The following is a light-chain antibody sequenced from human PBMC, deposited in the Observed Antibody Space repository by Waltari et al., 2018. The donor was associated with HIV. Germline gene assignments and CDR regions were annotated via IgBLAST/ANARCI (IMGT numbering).Light chain of an antibody. CDR1: QSFSSSY. CDR3: QQYGSSPPYT. CDR2: GAS. V-gene: IGKV3-20*01. J-gene: IGKJ2*01. Sequence: EIVLEQSPGTLSLSPGERATLSCRASQSFSSSYLAWYQQKPGQAPRLLIYGASNRATGIPDRFSGSGSGTDFTLTISRLEPEDFAVYYCQQYGSSPPYTFGQGTKLEIK.